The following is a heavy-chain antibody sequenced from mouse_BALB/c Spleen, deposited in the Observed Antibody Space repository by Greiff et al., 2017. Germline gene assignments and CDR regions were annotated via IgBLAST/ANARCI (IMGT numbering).Heavy chain of an antibody. CDR3: ARGRYGNYPTWFAY. CDR1: GYTFTSYW. D-gene: IGHD2-10*02. J-gene: IGHJ3*01. Sequence: VQLQQPGAELVKPGASVKLSCKASGYTFTSYWMHWVKQRPGQGLEWIGEIDPSDSYTNYNQKFKGKATLTVDKSSSTAYMQLSSLTSEDSAVYYCARGRYGNYPTWFAYWGQGTLVTVSA. CDR2: IDPSDSYT. V-gene: IGHV1-69*02.